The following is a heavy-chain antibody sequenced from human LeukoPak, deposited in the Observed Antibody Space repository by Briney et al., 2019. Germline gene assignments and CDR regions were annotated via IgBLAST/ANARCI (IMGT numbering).Heavy chain of an antibody. J-gene: IGHJ4*02. D-gene: IGHD3-10*01. CDR3: ARIPLWFGELGDDY. CDR2: INHSGST. CDR1: GGSFSGYY. V-gene: IGHV4-34*01. Sequence: PSETLPLTCAVYGGSFSGYYWSWIRQPPGKGLEWIGEINHSGSTNYNPSLKSRVTISVDTSKNQFSLKLSSVTAADTAVYYCARIPLWFGELGDDYWGQGTLVTVSS.